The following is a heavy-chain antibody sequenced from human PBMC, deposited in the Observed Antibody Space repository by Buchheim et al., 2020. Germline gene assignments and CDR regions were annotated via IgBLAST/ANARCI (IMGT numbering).Heavy chain of an antibody. CDR3: ARGSGWYSNGGFDP. J-gene: IGHJ5*02. Sequence: QVQLQQWGAGLLKPSETLSLTCAVYGGSFSGYYWSWIRQPPGKGLEWIGEINHSGSTNYNPSLKSRVTISVDTSKNQFSLKLSPVTAADTAVYYCARGSGWYSNGGFDPWGQGTL. CDR1: GGSFSGYY. V-gene: IGHV4-34*01. D-gene: IGHD6-19*01. CDR2: INHSGST.